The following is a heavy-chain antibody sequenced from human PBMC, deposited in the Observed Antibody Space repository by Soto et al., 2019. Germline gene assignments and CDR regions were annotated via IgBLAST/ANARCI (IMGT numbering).Heavy chain of an antibody. CDR2: ISAYNGNT. J-gene: IGHJ5*02. D-gene: IGHD2-15*01. CDR1: GYTFTSYG. V-gene: IGHV1-18*01. CDR3: ARVEFSVVAGQGGSFVL. Sequence: GSSVQVSCKASGYTFTSYGISWVRQAPGQGLEWMGWISAYNGNTNYAQKLQGRVTMTTDTSTSTAYMELRSLRSDDTAVYYCARVEFSVVAGQGGSFVLWGQATLVTV.